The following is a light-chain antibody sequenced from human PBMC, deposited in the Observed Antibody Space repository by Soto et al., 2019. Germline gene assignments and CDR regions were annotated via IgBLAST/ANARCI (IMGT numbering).Light chain of an antibody. CDR1: QSVSSSY. V-gene: IGKV3-20*01. CDR3: QQYGSSLWP. Sequence: EIVLTQSPGTLSLSPGERATLSCRASQSVSSSYLAWYQHKPGQAPRLLIYGASSRATGIPDRFSGSGSGTDFTLTISRLEPEDFAVYYCQQYGSSLWPFGQGTKVEIK. J-gene: IGKJ1*01. CDR2: GAS.